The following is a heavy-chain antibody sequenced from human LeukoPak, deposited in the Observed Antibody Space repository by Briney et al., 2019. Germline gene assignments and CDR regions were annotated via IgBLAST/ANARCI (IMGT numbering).Heavy chain of an antibody. CDR2: ISAYNGNT. J-gene: IGHJ5*02. D-gene: IGHD3-22*01. CDR1: GHTFTSYG. V-gene: IGHV1-18*01. CDR3: ARDYYDSSGYYYVRWFDP. Sequence: ASVKVSCKASGHTFTSYGISWVRQAPGQGLEWMGWISAYNGNTNYAQKLQGRVTMTTDTSTSTAYMELRSLRSDDTAVYYCARDYYDSSGYYYVRWFDPWGQGTLVTVSS.